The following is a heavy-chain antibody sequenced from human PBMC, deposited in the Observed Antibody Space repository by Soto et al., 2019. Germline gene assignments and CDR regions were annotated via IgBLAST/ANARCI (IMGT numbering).Heavy chain of an antibody. D-gene: IGHD1-26*01. CDR3: ARRYGGNFDY. CDR2: IYYSGST. Sequence: SETLSLTCAVYGGSFSSGGYSWSWIRQPPGKGLEWIGYIYYSGSTNYNPSLKSRVTISVDTSKNQFSLKLSSVTAADTAVYYCARRYGGNFDYWGQGTLVTVSS. V-gene: IGHV4-61*08. J-gene: IGHJ4*02. CDR1: GGSFSSGGYS.